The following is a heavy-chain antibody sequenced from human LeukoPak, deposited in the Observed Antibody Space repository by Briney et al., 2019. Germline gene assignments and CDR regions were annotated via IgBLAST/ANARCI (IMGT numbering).Heavy chain of an antibody. J-gene: IGHJ4*02. CDR3: ANDLGWIQLNLG. V-gene: IGHV3-23*01. CDR1: GVTFSSYG. CDR2: ITGHGDTT. Sequence: GGSLRLSCAASGVTFSSYGMSWARQAPGKGLEWVSGITGHGDTTYYADSVKGRFTISRDNSRNTVYLQMNSLRAEDTAVYYCANDLGWIQLNLGRGQGTLVTVSS. D-gene: IGHD5-18*01.